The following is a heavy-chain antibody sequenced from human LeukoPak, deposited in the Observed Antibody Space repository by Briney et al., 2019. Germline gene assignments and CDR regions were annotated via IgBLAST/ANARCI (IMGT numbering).Heavy chain of an antibody. CDR3: AKADCSGGSCYAGY. J-gene: IGHJ4*02. D-gene: IGHD2-15*01. V-gene: IGHV3-30*18. Sequence: GRSLRLSCAASGFTFSSYGMHWVRQASGKGLEWVAVISYDGSNKYYADSVKGRFTISRDNSKNTLYLQMNSLRAEDTAVYHCAKADCSGGSCYAGYWGQGTLVTVSS. CDR2: ISYDGSNK. CDR1: GFTFSSYG.